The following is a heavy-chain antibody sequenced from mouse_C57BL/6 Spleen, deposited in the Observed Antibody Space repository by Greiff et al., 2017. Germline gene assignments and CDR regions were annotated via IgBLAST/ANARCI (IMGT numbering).Heavy chain of an antibody. CDR1: GYAFSSSW. CDR3: ARELGREDYFDY. Sequence: QVQLKESGPELVKPGASVKISCKASGYAFSSSWMNWVKQRPGKGLEWIGRIYPGDGDTNYNGKFKGKATLTADKSSSTAYMQLSSLTSEDSAVYFCARELGREDYFDYWGQGTTLTVSS. D-gene: IGHD4-1*01. V-gene: IGHV1-82*01. CDR2: IYPGDGDT. J-gene: IGHJ2*01.